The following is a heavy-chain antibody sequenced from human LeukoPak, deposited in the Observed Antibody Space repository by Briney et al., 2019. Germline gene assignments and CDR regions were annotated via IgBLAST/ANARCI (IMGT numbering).Heavy chain of an antibody. V-gene: IGHV4-34*01. CDR1: GFTFSTYN. J-gene: IGHJ4*02. CDR2: INHSGST. CDR3: ARLRSTSFIDFDY. Sequence: GSLRLSCAASGFTFSTYNMNWVRQPPGKGLEWIGEINHSGSTNYNPSLKSRVTISVDTSKNQFSLKLSSVTAADTAVYYCARLRSTSFIDFDYWGQGTLVTVSS. D-gene: IGHD2-2*01.